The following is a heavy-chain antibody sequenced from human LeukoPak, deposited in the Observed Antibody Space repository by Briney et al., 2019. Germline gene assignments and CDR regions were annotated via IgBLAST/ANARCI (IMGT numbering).Heavy chain of an antibody. CDR1: GFTFSSYS. J-gene: IGHJ4*02. Sequence: GGSLRLSCAASGFTFSSYSMNWVRQAPGKGLEWVGNIQKDGSEKNYMDSVKGRFTISRDNARNSLYLQMNSLRAEDTAVYYCARDSGNSGYDVNDYWGQGTQVTVSS. V-gene: IGHV3-7*01. D-gene: IGHD5-12*01. CDR2: IQKDGSEK. CDR3: ARDSGNSGYDVNDY.